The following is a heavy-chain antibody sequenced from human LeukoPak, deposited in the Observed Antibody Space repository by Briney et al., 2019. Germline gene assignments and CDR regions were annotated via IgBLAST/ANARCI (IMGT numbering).Heavy chain of an antibody. V-gene: IGHV1-2*02. CDR3: APATPGTVGKYYFDY. J-gene: IGHJ4*02. CDR2: INPNSGGT. Sequence: GASVKVSCKTSGYTFTGYYMHWVRQAPGQGLAWLGWINPNSGGTNYAQKFQGRVTMTRDTSISTAYVELSRLSSDDTGVYYCAPATPGTVGKYYFDYWGQGTLVTVSS. CDR1: GYTFTGYY. D-gene: IGHD6-13*01.